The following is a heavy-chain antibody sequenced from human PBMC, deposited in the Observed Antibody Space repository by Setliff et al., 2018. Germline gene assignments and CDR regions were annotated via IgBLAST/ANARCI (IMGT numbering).Heavy chain of an antibody. D-gene: IGHD3-22*01. V-gene: IGHV1-69*05. CDR3: VREGVDSRSSTDYRYYMDV. J-gene: IGHJ6*03. Sequence: ASVKVSCKASGGTFSSYAISWVRQAPGQGLEWMGGTIPMFGTTNYARKFQGRVTIMTDESTSTAYMQLSSLGSGDTAVYYCVREGVDSRSSTDYRYYMDVWGKGTTVTVSS. CDR2: TIPMFGTT. CDR1: GGTFSSYA.